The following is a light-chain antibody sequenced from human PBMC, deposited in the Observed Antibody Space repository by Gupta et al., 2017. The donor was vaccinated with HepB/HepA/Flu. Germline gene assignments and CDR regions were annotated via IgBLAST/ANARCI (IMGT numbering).Light chain of an antibody. CDR3: CSYAGSSTWV. Sequence: QSALTQPASVSGSPGQSHTIPCTGASSDVGNYNLVSWYQHHPGKAPKVMIYEVNKRPSGVSNRFSGSKSGNTASLTISGLQAEDEADYYCCSYAGSSTWVFAGGTKLTVL. V-gene: IGLV2-23*02. CDR1: SSDVGNYNL. J-gene: IGLJ3*02. CDR2: EVN.